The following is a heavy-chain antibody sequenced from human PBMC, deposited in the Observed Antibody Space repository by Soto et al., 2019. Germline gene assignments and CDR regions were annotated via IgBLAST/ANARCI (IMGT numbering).Heavy chain of an antibody. Sequence: HPGGSLRLSCSASGFTFSSYAMHWVRQAPGKGLEYVSAISSNGGSTYYADSVKGRFTISRDNSKNTLYLQMSSLRAEDTAVYYCVNQPLRLGGYYGMDVWGQGTTVTVSS. CDR3: VNQPLRLGGYYGMDV. J-gene: IGHJ6*02. V-gene: IGHV3-64D*06. CDR1: GFTFSSYA. CDR2: ISSNGGST. D-gene: IGHD3-16*01.